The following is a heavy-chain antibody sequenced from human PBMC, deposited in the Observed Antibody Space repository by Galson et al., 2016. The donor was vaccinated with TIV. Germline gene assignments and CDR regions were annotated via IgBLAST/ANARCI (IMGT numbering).Heavy chain of an antibody. CDR2: ISWNSGST. J-gene: IGHJ3*01. CDR3: SRGILGVHTVAFDV. CDR1: GFTFDDYA. D-gene: IGHD1-26*01. V-gene: IGHV3-9*01. Sequence: SLRLSCAASGFTFDDYAMHWVRQVPGKGLEWVSVISWNSGSTVYADSVKGRFTISRDSATNSLYLQMNSLRPEDTALYFCSRGILGVHTVAFDVWGQGTMVTVS.